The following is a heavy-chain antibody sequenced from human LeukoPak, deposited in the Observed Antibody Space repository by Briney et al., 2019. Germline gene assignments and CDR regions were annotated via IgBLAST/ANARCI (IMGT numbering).Heavy chain of an antibody. CDR2: VDPEDGET. D-gene: IGHD7-27*01. Sequence: GASVKVSCKASGYTFTDYYMHWVQQAPGKGLEWMGRVDPEDGETIYAEKFQGRVTITADTSTDTAYMELSSLRSEDTAVYYCATDVNWGLGDPWGQGTLVTVSS. V-gene: IGHV1-69-2*01. CDR1: GYTFTDYY. J-gene: IGHJ5*02. CDR3: ATDVNWGLGDP.